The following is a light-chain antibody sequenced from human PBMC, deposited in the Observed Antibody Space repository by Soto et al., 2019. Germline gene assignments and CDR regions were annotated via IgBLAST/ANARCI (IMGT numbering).Light chain of an antibody. V-gene: IGLV2-14*01. Sequence: QSALTQPASVSGSPGQSITISCTGSSSDVGGFNRVSWYQHHPDKAPKLIIFEVHNRPSGVSDRFSGSKSGNTASLTISGLQAEDEADDYCNSLTSGSTYVFGSGTKVTVL. CDR1: SSDVGGFNR. CDR2: EVH. CDR3: NSLTSGSTYV. J-gene: IGLJ1*01.